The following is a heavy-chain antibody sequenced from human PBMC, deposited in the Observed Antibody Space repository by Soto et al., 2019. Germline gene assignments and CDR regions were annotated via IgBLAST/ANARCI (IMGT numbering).Heavy chain of an antibody. D-gene: IGHD2-8*01. V-gene: IGHV4-39*01. CDR2: IYYSGST. Sequence: SETLSLTCTVSGGSISSSSYYWGWIRQPPGKGLEWIGSIYYSGSTYYNPSLKSRVTISVDTSKNQFSLKLSSVTAADTAVYYCARVEYRGTNFDYWGQGTLVTVSS. CDR1: GGSISSSSYY. J-gene: IGHJ4*02. CDR3: ARVEYRGTNFDY.